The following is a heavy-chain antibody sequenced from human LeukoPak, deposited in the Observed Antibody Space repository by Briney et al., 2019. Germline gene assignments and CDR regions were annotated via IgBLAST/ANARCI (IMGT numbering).Heavy chain of an antibody. Sequence: PSQTLSLTCAVSGGSISSGGYSWSWIRQPPGKGLEWIGYIYHSGSTYYNPSLKSRVTISVDRSKNQFSLKLSSVTAADTAVYYCARSPINKYSGSYLYYFDYWGQGTLVTVSS. D-gene: IGHD3-10*01. CDR1: GGSISSGGYS. V-gene: IGHV4-30-2*02. CDR2: IYHSGST. J-gene: IGHJ4*02. CDR3: ARSPINKYSGSYLYYFDY.